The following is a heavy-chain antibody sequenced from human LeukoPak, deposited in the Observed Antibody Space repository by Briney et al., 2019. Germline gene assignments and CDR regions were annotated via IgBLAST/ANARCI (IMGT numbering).Heavy chain of an antibody. Sequence: ASVTVSCTASGYTFTIYDINWVRQAAGQGLEWMGWMNPNIGNTGFAQKFQGRVTMTRDISINTAYMEVSSLRSEDTAIYCCARGGWEQWIDFWGQGTLVTVAS. J-gene: IGHJ4*02. D-gene: IGHD1-26*01. CDR1: GYTFTIYD. V-gene: IGHV1-8*01. CDR3: ARGGWEQWIDF. CDR2: MNPNIGNT.